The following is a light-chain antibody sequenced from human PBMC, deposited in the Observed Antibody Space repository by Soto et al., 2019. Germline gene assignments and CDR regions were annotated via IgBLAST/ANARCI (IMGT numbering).Light chain of an antibody. CDR1: SGDIGAYDY. V-gene: IGLV2-14*01. J-gene: IGLJ2*01. Sequence: QSALTQPASVSGSPGQSITISCTGTSGDIGAYDYVSWYQQHPGKAPKLMIYDVSHRPSGVSDRFSGSKSGNTATLTISGLQAEDEADYYCTSYTTTSPVGFGGGTKLTVL. CDR2: DVS. CDR3: TSYTTTSPVG.